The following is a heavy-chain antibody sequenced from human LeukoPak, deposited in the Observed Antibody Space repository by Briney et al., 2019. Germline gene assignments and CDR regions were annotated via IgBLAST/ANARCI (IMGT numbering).Heavy chain of an antibody. CDR2: IKQDGSEK. Sequence: PGGSLRLSCAASGFTFSSYWMSWVRQAPGKGLEWVANIKQDGSEKYYVDPVKGRFTISRANAKNLLYLQMNNLRAEDTAVYYCARQVDPIDYWGQGTLVTVSS. D-gene: IGHD2-2*01. CDR3: ARQVDPIDY. CDR1: GFTFSSYW. J-gene: IGHJ4*02. V-gene: IGHV3-7*03.